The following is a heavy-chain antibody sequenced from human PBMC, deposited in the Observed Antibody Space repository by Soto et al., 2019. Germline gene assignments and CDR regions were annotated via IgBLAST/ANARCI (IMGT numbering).Heavy chain of an antibody. CDR1: DGSISTSSYY. CDR2: IYYSGST. D-gene: IGHD4-17*01. Sequence: SETLSLTCTVSDGSISTSSYYWGWIRQPPGKGLEWIGSIYYSGSTYYNPSLKSRVTISVDTSKNQFSLKLSSVAAADTAVYYCARFTVYGDGNFDYWGQGTLVTVSS. V-gene: IGHV4-39*01. CDR3: ARFTVYGDGNFDY. J-gene: IGHJ4*02.